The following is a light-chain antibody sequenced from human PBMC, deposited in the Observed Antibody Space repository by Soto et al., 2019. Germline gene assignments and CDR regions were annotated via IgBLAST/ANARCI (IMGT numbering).Light chain of an antibody. V-gene: IGKV3-20*01. Sequence: EIVLTQSPGTLSLSPGEGATLSCRASQSVSSSYIAWYQQKPGQAPRLLIYDISSRATGIPDRFSGSVSGTDFTLTITRLEPEDFAVFYCQQYGSSEIIFGQGTRLEI. CDR2: DIS. J-gene: IGKJ5*01. CDR1: QSVSSSY. CDR3: QQYGSSEII.